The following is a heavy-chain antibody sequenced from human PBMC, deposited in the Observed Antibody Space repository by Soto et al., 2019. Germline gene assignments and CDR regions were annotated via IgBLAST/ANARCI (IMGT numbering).Heavy chain of an antibody. J-gene: IGHJ5*02. D-gene: IGHD2-2*01. CDR1: GDSVSSNSAA. V-gene: IGHV6-1*01. CDR3: ARDSGCSSTSCYSSNWFDP. Sequence: KQSQTLSLTCAISGDSVSSNSAAWNWIRQSPSRGLEWLGRTYYRSKWYNDYAVSVKSRITINPDTSKNQFSLQLNSVTPEDTAVYYCARDSGCSSTSCYSSNWFDPWGQGTLVTVSS. CDR2: TYYRSKWYN.